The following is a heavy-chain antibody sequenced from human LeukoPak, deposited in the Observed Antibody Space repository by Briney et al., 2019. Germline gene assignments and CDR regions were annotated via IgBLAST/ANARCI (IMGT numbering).Heavy chain of an antibody. CDR2: IYYSGST. J-gene: IGHJ6*03. V-gene: IGHV4-31*03. D-gene: IGHD3-22*01. Sequence: SQTLSLTCTVSGGSISSGGYYRSWIRQHPGKGLEWIGYIYYSGSTYYNPSLKSRVTISVDTSKNQFSLKLSSVTAADTAVYYCARDRRLLREGYYYYYMDVWGKGTTVTVSS. CDR3: ARDRRLLREGYYYYYMDV. CDR1: GGSISSGGYY.